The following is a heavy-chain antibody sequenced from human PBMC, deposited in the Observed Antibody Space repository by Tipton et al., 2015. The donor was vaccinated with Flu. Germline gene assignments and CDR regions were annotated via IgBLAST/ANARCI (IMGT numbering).Heavy chain of an antibody. Sequence: SLRLSCAASGFIFTDYWMAWVRQAPGKGLEWVANIRQDGNERYYVDSVKGRFTISRDNARNSLFLQMNRLRVEDTAVYYCVRKGFGDYWGQGILVTVSS. D-gene: IGHD3-10*01. CDR2: IRQDGNER. J-gene: IGHJ4*02. V-gene: IGHV3-7*01. CDR3: VRKGFGDY. CDR1: GFIFTDYW.